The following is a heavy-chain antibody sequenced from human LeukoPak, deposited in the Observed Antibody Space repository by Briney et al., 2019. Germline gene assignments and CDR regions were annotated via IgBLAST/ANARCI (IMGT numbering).Heavy chain of an antibody. CDR3: AKGLEKDAVATSVDS. Sequence: GGSLRLSCAASGFTVSSNYMSWVRQAPGKGLEWVSAIYSGGTTYYADSVRDRFTISRDHSQNTVSLQMNSLRAEDTAVYYCAKGLEKDAVATSVDSWGQGTRVIVSS. V-gene: IGHV3-53*01. CDR1: GFTVSSNY. D-gene: IGHD5-12*01. CDR2: IYSGGTT. J-gene: IGHJ4*02.